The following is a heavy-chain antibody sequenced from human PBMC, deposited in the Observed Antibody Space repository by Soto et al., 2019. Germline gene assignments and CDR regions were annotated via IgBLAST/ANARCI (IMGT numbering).Heavy chain of an antibody. CDR2: IIPILGIA. CDR1: GGTFSSYT. D-gene: IGHD6-13*01. Sequence: QVQLVQSGAEVKKPGSSVKVSCKASGGTFSSYTISWVRQAPGQGLEWMGRIIPILGIANYAQKFQGRVTITADKSTSTAYMELSSLRSEDTAVYYCARLLVLDYYYGMVVWGQGTTVTVSS. J-gene: IGHJ6*02. V-gene: IGHV1-69*02. CDR3: ARLLVLDYYYGMVV.